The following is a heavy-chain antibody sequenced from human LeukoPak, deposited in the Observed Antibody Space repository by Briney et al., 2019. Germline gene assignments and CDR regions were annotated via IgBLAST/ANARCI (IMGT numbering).Heavy chain of an antibody. CDR1: GYTFTGYY. CDR2: INPNSGGT. D-gene: IGHD2-8*01. J-gene: IGHJ4*02. Sequence: ASVKVSCKASGYTFTGYYMHRVRQAPGQGLEWMGWINPNSGGTNYAQKFQGRVTMTRDTSISTAYMELSRLRSDDTAVYYCARGVAYCTNGVCPARFDYWGQGTLVTVSS. CDR3: ARGVAYCTNGVCPARFDY. V-gene: IGHV1-2*02.